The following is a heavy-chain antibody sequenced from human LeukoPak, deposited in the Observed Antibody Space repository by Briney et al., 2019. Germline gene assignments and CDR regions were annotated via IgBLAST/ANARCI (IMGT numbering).Heavy chain of an antibody. CDR3: ARDGTGPYCSSTSCFRGY. CDR1: GFTFSSYG. CDR2: IKQDGSEK. Sequence: GSLRLSCAASGFTFSSYGMHWVRQAPGKGLEWVANIKQDGSEKYYVDSVKGRFTISRDNAKNSLYLQMNSLRAENTAVYYCARDGTGPYCSSTSCFRGYWGQGTLVTVSS. D-gene: IGHD2-2*01. J-gene: IGHJ4*02. V-gene: IGHV3-7*01.